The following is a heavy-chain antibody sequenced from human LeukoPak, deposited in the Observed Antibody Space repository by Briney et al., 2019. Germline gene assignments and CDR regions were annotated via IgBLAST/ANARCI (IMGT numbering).Heavy chain of an antibody. V-gene: IGHV3-7*01. Sequence: GGSLRLSCVASGFSFNGDWMNWVRQAPGKGLEWVANIKQDGSQKYYVDSVKGRFTISRDNAEKSLFLQMNSLRAEDTAVYYCVRDGPAFLDFDYWGQGTLVPVSS. J-gene: IGHJ4*02. D-gene: IGHD2-2*01. CDR3: VRDGPAFLDFDY. CDR1: GFSFNGDW. CDR2: IKQDGSQK.